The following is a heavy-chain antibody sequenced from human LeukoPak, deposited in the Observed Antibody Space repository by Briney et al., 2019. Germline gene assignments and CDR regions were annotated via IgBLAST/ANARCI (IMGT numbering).Heavy chain of an antibody. V-gene: IGHV3-74*01. CDR2: INSDGSTK. Sequence: GGSLGLSCAVSGFTFSSYWMHWVRQAPGKGLVWVSRINSDGSTKNYADSVKGRFTIYRDNAKNTLSLQMNSLTAEHTAVYYCATSDPISVYYYWGQGTLVTVSS. J-gene: IGHJ4*02. CDR1: GFTFSSYW. CDR3: ATSDPISVYYY. D-gene: IGHD3-22*01.